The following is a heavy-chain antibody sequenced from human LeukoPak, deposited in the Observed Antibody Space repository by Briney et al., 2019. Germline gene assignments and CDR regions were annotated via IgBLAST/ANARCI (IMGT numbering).Heavy chain of an antibody. Sequence: GGSLRLSCAASGFTFSSYAMSWVRQAPGKGLEWVSAISGSGGSTYYADSVKGRFTISRDNSKNTLYLQMNSPRAEDTAVYYCAKMVAATRYFDYWGQGTLVTVSS. D-gene: IGHD2-15*01. CDR2: ISGSGGST. CDR3: AKMVAATRYFDY. J-gene: IGHJ4*02. CDR1: GFTFSSYA. V-gene: IGHV3-23*01.